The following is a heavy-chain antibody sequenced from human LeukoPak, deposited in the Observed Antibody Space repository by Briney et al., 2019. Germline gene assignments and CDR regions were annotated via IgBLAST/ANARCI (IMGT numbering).Heavy chain of an antibody. CDR3: VRDMIAAAGTGA. V-gene: IGHV1-2*02. J-gene: IGHJ5*02. Sequence: GASVKVSCEASGYTFTGYYIHWVRQAPGQGLEWVGWINPKSGGTNYAQNFQGRVTMTSDTSISTAYMELSGLRFDDRAVYYCVRDMIAAAGTGAWGQGTLVTVSS. D-gene: IGHD6-13*01. CDR1: GYTFTGYY. CDR2: INPKSGGT.